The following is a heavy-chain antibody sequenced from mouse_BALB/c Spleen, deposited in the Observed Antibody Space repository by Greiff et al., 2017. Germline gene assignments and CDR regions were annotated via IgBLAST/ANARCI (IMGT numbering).Heavy chain of an antibody. J-gene: IGHJ1*01. CDR3: TRSDYCGSSYWYFDV. V-gene: IGHV1-77*01. CDR2: IYPGSGST. CDR1: GYTFTDYV. D-gene: IGHD1-1*01. Sequence: VQLQQSGPELVKPGASVKMSCKASGYTFTDYVISWVKQRTGQGLEWIGEIYPGSGSTYYNEKFKGKATLTVDKSSSTAYMQLSSPTSEDSAVYYCTRSDYCGSSYWYFDVWGAGTTVTVSS.